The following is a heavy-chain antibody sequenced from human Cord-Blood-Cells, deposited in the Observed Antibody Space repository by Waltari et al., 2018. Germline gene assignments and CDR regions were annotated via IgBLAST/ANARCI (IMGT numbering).Heavy chain of an antibody. CDR3: ARDSRSGGMDV. J-gene: IGHJ6*02. CDR1: GFTFSSYA. Sequence: QVQLVESGGGVVQPGRSLRLSCAASGFTFSSYAMHWVRQAPGKGLEWVAVISYDGRNKYYADSVKGRFTISRDNSKNTLYLQMNSLRAEDTAVYYCARDSRSGGMDVWGQGTTVTVSS. CDR2: ISYDGRNK. V-gene: IGHV3-30*04.